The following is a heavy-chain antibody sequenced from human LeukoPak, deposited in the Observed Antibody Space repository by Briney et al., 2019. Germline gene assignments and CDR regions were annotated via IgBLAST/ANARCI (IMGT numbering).Heavy chain of an antibody. J-gene: IGHJ4*02. Sequence: ASAKVSCKASGYTFTSYGISWVRQAPGQGLEWMGWISAYNGNTNYAQKLQGRVTMTTDTSTSTAYMELRSLRSDDTAVYYCARDSGYYDSSGLPNYFDYWGQGTLVTVSS. CDR2: ISAYNGNT. V-gene: IGHV1-18*01. D-gene: IGHD3-22*01. CDR3: ARDSGYYDSSGLPNYFDY. CDR1: GYTFTSYG.